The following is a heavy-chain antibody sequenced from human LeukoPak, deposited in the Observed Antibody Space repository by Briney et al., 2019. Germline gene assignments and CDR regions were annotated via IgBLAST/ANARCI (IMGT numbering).Heavy chain of an antibody. CDR3: AIVTGGWYPNPN. CDR1: GFTFSSYA. CDR2: IRYDGSNK. V-gene: IGHV3-30*02. D-gene: IGHD3-16*01. J-gene: IGHJ4*02. Sequence: GGSLRLSCAASGFTFSSYAMHWVRQAPGKGLEWVTFIRYDGSNKDYADSVKGRFTISRDNSKKMLYVQMNSLRDEDTAVYYCAIVTGGWYPNPNWGQGTLVTVSS.